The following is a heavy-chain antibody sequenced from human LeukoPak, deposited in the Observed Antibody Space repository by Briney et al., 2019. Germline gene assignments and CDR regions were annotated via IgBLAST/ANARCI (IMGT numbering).Heavy chain of an antibody. V-gene: IGHV4-39*01. Sequence: PSETLSLTCTVSGGSTSSSNYYWGWIRQPPGKGLEWIGSIFYSGSTYYNPSLKSRVTMSVDTSKNQFSLKLSSVTAADTAMYYCGRHQTMYYGMDVWGQGTAVTVS. D-gene: IGHD4/OR15-4a*01. CDR2: IFYSGST. CDR1: GGSTSSSNYY. J-gene: IGHJ6*02. CDR3: GRHQTMYYGMDV.